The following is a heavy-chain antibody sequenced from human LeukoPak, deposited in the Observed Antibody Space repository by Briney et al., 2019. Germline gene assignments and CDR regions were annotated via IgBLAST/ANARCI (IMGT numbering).Heavy chain of an antibody. V-gene: IGHV3-23*01. CDR2: ISGSGSST. J-gene: IGHJ4*02. D-gene: IGHD2-2*01. Sequence: GGSLRLSCAASGFTFSGYAMSWVRQAPGKGLEWVSVISGSGSSTYHADSVKGRFTISRDNSKNTLYLQMNSLRAEDTAVYYCARGDTPTYCSTATCYLLDYWGQGTLVTVS. CDR3: ARGDTPTYCSTATCYLLDY. CDR1: GFTFSGYA.